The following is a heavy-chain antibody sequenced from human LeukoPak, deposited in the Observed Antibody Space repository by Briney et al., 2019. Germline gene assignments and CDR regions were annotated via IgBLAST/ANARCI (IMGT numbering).Heavy chain of an antibody. V-gene: IGHV4-4*07. D-gene: IGHD3-10*01. CDR2: IYTSGST. J-gene: IGHJ5*02. CDR1: GGSISSDY. Sequence: AETLSLTCTVSGGSISSDYWSWIPQPAGKGLEWIGRIYTSGSTNYNPSLKSRVTMSVDTSKNQFSLKLSSVTAADTAVYYCARDHYGYYGSGSYSTRWWFDPWGQGTLVTVSS. CDR3: ARDHYGYYGSGSYSTRWWFDP.